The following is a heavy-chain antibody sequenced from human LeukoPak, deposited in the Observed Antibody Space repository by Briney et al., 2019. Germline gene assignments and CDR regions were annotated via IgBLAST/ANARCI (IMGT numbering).Heavy chain of an antibody. D-gene: IGHD6-6*01. Sequence: SETLSLTCTVSGSSISSYYWNWIRQPPGKGLEWIGDIHYSGITNYNPSLKSRVTISLDTSKKQFSLKLSSVTAADTAVYFCVKAAPGPHDAFDIWGQGTVVTVSS. CDR2: IHYSGIT. J-gene: IGHJ3*02. V-gene: IGHV4-59*08. CDR3: VKAAPGPHDAFDI. CDR1: GSSISSYY.